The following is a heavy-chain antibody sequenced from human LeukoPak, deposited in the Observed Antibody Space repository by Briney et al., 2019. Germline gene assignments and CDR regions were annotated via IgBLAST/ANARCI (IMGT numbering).Heavy chain of an antibody. CDR1: GGSFSGYY. Sequence: SETLSLTCAVYGGSFSGYYWSWIRQPPGKGLEWIGEINHSGSTNYNPSLKSRVTISVDTSKNQFSLKLSSVTAADTAVYYCARFQWELLRGPVEDYWGQGTLVTVSS. V-gene: IGHV4-34*01. D-gene: IGHD1-26*01. CDR3: ARFQWELLRGPVEDY. J-gene: IGHJ4*02. CDR2: INHSGST.